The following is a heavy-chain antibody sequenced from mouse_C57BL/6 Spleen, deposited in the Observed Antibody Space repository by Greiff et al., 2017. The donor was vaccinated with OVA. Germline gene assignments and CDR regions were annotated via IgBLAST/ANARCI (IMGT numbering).Heavy chain of an antibody. V-gene: IGHV1-52*01. CDR1: GYTFTSYW. Sequence: VQLQQPGAELVRPGSSVKLSCKASGYTFTSYWMHWVKQRPIQGLEWIGNIDPSDSETHYNQKFKDKATLTVDKSSSTAYMQLSSLTSEDSAVYYCATEGIYYGFYYAMDYWGQGTSVTVSS. D-gene: IGHD2-2*01. CDR3: ATEGIYYGFYYAMDY. CDR2: IDPSDSET. J-gene: IGHJ4*01.